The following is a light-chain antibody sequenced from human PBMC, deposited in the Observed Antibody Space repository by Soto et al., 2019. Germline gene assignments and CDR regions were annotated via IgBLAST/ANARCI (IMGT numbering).Light chain of an antibody. CDR2: SNN. V-gene: IGLV1-47*02. Sequence: QSVLTQPPSASGTPGQRVTISCSGSGSNIGSNYVYWYQQLPGTAPKLLIYSNNQRPSGVPDRFSGSKSGTSASLAISVLRSEDEADYYCAAWDDSLSGYVFGTGTKLTVL. CDR3: AAWDDSLSGYV. CDR1: GSNIGSNY. J-gene: IGLJ1*01.